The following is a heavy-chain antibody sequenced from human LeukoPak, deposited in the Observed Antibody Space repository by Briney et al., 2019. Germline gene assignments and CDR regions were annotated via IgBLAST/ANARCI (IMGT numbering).Heavy chain of an antibody. CDR2: LSDSGGST. D-gene: IGHD3-10*01. J-gene: IGHJ4*02. CDR1: GITLSNYG. Sequence: GGSLRLSRAVSGITLSNYGMSWVRQAPGKGLEWVAGLSDSGGSTNYADSVKGRFTVSRDNPKNTLYLQMNSLRAEDTAVYFCAKRGVVIRAVIIVGFHKEAYYFDYWGQGALVTVSS. V-gene: IGHV3-23*01. CDR3: AKRGVVIRAVIIVGFHKEAYYFDY.